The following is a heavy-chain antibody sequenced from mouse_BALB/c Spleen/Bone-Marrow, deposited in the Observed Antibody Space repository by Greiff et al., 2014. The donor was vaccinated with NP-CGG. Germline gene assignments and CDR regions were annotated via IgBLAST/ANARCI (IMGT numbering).Heavy chain of an antibody. CDR2: INPYNGGT. CDR1: GYSFTGYY. Sequence: LVESGPELVKPGPSVKISCKASGYSFTGYYMHWVKQSHGKSLEWIGEINPYNGGTSYNQKFKGKATLTVDTSSSTAFMELHSLTSEDSLVYYCARQLYGNYAYWGQGTLVTVSA. J-gene: IGHJ3*01. D-gene: IGHD2-10*02. V-gene: IGHV1S30*02. CDR3: ARQLYGNYAY.